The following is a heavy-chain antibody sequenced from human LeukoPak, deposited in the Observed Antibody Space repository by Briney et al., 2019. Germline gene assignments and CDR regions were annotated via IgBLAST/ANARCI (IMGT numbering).Heavy chain of an antibody. CDR1: DGSFSGYY. V-gene: IGHV4-34*01. CDR3: ASQLVPAAISY. J-gene: IGHJ4*02. CDR2: IYHSGST. D-gene: IGHD2-2*01. Sequence: KPSETLSLTCAVYDGSFSGYYWSWIRQPPGKGLEWIGYIYHSGSTYYNPSLKSRVTISVDRSKNQFSLKLSSVTAADTAVYYCASQLVPAAISYWGQGTLVTVSS.